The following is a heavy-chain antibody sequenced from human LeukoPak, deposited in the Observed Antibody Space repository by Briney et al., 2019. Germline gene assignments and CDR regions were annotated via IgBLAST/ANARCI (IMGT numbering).Heavy chain of an antibody. CDR2: IIPILGIA. Sequence: ASVKVSCKASGGTFSSYAISWVRQAPGRGLEWMGRIIPILGIANYAQKFQGRVTITADKSTSTAYMELSSLRSEDTAVYYCARTHCSSTSCSLFDPWGQGTLVTVSS. J-gene: IGHJ5*02. D-gene: IGHD2-2*01. CDR1: GGTFSSYA. V-gene: IGHV1-69*04. CDR3: ARTHCSSTSCSLFDP.